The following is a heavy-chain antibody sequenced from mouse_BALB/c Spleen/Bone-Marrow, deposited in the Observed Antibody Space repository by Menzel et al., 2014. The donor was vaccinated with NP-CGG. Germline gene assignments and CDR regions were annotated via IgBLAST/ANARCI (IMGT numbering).Heavy chain of an antibody. Sequence: QVQLKQSGVELVKPGASVELSCEASGNTFTSYDINWVRQRPEQGLEWIGWIFPGDSTTKYNEKFKGKATLSTDKSSSTVHMQLSRLTSEDSAVYFCVRSRLRDWYFDVWGAGTTVTISS. V-gene: IGHV1S56*01. CDR1: GNTFTSYD. CDR2: IFPGDSTT. D-gene: IGHD1-2*01. J-gene: IGHJ1*01. CDR3: VRSRLRDWYFDV.